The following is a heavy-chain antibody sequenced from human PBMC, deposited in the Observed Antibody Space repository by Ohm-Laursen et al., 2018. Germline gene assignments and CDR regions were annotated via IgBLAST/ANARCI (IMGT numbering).Heavy chain of an antibody. J-gene: IGHJ4*02. CDR3: ARCQSGRSLSDS. D-gene: IGHD3-3*01. CDR1: GFTFSSHG. Sequence: SLRLSCSASGFTFSSHGINWVRQAPGKGLEWVSGISGSGDTTYYADSVKGRFTISRDNSKNTLHLQMNSLRAEDTAVYYCARCQSGRSLSDSWGQGTLVTVSS. V-gene: IGHV3-23*01. CDR2: ISGSGDTT.